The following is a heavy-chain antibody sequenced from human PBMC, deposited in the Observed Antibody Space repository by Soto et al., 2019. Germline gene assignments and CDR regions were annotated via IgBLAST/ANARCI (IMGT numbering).Heavy chain of an antibody. CDR2: MNPNSGTT. D-gene: IGHD1-26*01. CDR3: ARNKWETADFDY. V-gene: IGHV1-8*01. J-gene: IGHJ4*02. CDR1: GYTFTTYD. Sequence: QVQLVQSGAEVRKPGASVKVSCKASGYTFTTYDINWMRQATGQGLEWVGWMNPNSGTTGYAQKFQGRVSMTRDTSMNTAYMELSSLTYEDTAVYYCARNKWETADFDYWGKGTLVTVSS.